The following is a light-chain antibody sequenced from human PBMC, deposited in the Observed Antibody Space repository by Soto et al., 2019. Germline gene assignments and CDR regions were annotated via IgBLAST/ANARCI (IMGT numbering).Light chain of an antibody. CDR3: HQRYNWPIT. CDR1: QSVSNF. CDR2: DAS. V-gene: IGKV3-11*01. Sequence: DIVLTQSPATLSLSPGERATLSCRASQSVSNFLLWFQQKPGQAPRLLIYDASNRATGIPARFSGSGSGTDFTLTISSLEPEDFAVYYCHQRYNWPITFGQGTRLEIK. J-gene: IGKJ5*01.